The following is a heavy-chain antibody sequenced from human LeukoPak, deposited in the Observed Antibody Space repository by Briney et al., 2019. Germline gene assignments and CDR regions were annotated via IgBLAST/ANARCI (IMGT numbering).Heavy chain of an antibody. CDR1: GGSISSYY. D-gene: IGHD3-22*01. V-gene: IGHV4-59*01. J-gene: IGHJ4*02. Sequence: PSETLSLTCTVSGGSISSYYWSWIRQPPGKGLEWIGYIYYSGSTNYNPSLKSRVTISVDTSKNQFSLKLSSVTAADTAVYYCARGSDYDSSGWYFDYWGQGTLVTVSS. CDR2: IYYSGST. CDR3: ARGSDYDSSGWYFDY.